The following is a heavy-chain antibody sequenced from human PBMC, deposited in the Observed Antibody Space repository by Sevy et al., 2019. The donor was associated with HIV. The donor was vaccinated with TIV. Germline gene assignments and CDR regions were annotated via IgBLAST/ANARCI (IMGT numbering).Heavy chain of an antibody. CDR2: IYHSGVT. CDR3: ARDRGTIFGVDL. V-gene: IGHV4-30-2*01. CDR1: GGSISTGGDC. D-gene: IGHD3-3*01. J-gene: IGHJ4*02. Sequence: SETLSLTCTVSGGSISTGGDCWSWIRQPPGKGLEWIGYIYHSGVTNYNPSLKTRVNISIDRSKKQFSLNLTSVTAADTAVYFCARDRGTIFGVDLWGQGTPVTVSS.